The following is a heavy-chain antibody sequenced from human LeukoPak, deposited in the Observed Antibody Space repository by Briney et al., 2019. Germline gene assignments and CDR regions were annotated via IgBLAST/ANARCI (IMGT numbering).Heavy chain of an antibody. CDR2: INPNSGGT. CDR1: GYTFTGYY. Sequence: ASVKVSCKASGYTFTGYYMHWVRQAPGQGLEWMGRINPNSGGTNYAQKFQGRVTMTRDTSISTAYMELRSLRSDDTAVYYCARAGRPYYYDSSGYLDYWGQGTLVTVSS. CDR3: ARAGRPYYYDSSGYLDY. V-gene: IGHV1-2*06. J-gene: IGHJ4*02. D-gene: IGHD3-22*01.